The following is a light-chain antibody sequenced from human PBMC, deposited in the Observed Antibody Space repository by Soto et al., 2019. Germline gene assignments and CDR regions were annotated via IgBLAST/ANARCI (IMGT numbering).Light chain of an antibody. CDR2: DAT. Sequence: EIVLTQSPSTLSLSPLERATLSFRASQSVSSYLAWYQQKPGQAPRLLIYDATNRATDIPARFSGSGSGTDFTLTISSLQSEDFAVYYCQQYSIWRTFGQGTKVDIK. CDR1: QSVSSY. J-gene: IGKJ1*01. V-gene: IGKV3-11*01. CDR3: QQYSIWRT.